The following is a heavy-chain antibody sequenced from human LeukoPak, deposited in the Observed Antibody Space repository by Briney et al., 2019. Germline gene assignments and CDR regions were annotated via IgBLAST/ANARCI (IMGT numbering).Heavy chain of an antibody. CDR3: ASLSGIAAAPGWFDP. Sequence: PSETLSLTCTVSGGSISSYYWSWVRQPAGKGLEWIGRIYTSGSTNYNPSLKSRVTISVDTSKNQFSLKLSSVTAADTAVYYCASLSGIAAAPGWFDPWGQGTLVTVSS. V-gene: IGHV4-4*07. J-gene: IGHJ5*02. CDR1: GGSISSYY. CDR2: IYTSGST. D-gene: IGHD6-13*01.